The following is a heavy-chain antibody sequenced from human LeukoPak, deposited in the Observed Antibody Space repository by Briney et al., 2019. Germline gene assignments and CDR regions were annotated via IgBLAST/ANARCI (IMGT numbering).Heavy chain of an antibody. V-gene: IGHV4-61*02. CDR2: IYTSGSA. CDR3: AIGGGSLKH. Sequence: SQTLSLTCTVSGGSISSGTYYWNWIRQPAGKGLEWIGRIYTSGSANYNPSLKSRVTISVDTSKNQFSLKLSSVTAADTAVYYCAIGGGSLKHWGQGTLVTVSS. D-gene: IGHD2-15*01. J-gene: IGHJ1*01. CDR1: GGSISSGTYY.